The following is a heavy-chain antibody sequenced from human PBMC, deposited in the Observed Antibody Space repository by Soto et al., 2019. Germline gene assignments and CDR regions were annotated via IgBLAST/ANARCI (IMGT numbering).Heavy chain of an antibody. CDR2: ISSGGEYR. D-gene: IGHD6-13*01. CDR1: GFTFSSYN. V-gene: IGHV3-21*01. Sequence: EVQLVESGGRLAKPGGSLRLSCVASGFTFSSYNMNWVRQAPGKGLEWVSFISSGGEYRYYADSVKGRFNISRDNAQNSLYLHLNSLRAEDKAVYYCTRDRQLVQDWFDPWGQGTPVTVSS. J-gene: IGHJ5*02. CDR3: TRDRQLVQDWFDP.